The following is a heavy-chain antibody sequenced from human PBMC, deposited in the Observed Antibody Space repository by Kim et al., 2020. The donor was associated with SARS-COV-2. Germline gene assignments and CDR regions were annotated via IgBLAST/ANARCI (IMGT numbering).Heavy chain of an antibody. Sequence: YADSVKGRFTISRDNTKNTLYLQMNSLRAEDTAVYYCAKDHLPGAEKDDYWGQGTLVTVSS. J-gene: IGHJ4*02. V-gene: IGHV3-23*01. D-gene: IGHD2-8*02. CDR3: AKDHLPGAEKDDY.